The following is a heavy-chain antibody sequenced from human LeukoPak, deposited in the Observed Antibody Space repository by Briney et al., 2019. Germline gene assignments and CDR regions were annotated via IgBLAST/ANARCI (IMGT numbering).Heavy chain of an antibody. CDR1: GYTFTSYY. V-gene: IGHV1-46*01. CDR2: INRSGGGT. J-gene: IGHJ4*02. D-gene: IGHD2-8*02. Sequence: ASVKVSCTASGYTFTSYYMHWVRQAPGQGLEWMGIINRSGGGTSYAQKFQGRVSMSRDTSTSTVYMELSSLRSEDTAVYYCATLTGFFDYWGQGTLVTVSS. CDR3: ATLTGFFDY.